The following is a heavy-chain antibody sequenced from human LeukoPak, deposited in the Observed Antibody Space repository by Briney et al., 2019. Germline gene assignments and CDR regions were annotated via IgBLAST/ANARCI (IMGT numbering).Heavy chain of an antibody. J-gene: IGHJ4*02. CDR2: MSPNSGNT. Sequence: ASVKVSCKVSGYTFTSYHINWVRQATGQGLEWMGWMSPNSGNTDYAQKFQGRVTMTRDTSINTAYMELSSLRSEDTAVYYCARGVGDLGDYWGQGTLVTVSS. CDR1: GYTFTSYH. CDR3: ARGVGDLGDY. V-gene: IGHV1-8*01. D-gene: IGHD3-16*01.